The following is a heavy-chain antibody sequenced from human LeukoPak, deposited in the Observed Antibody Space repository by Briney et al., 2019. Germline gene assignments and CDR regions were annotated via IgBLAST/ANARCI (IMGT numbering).Heavy chain of an antibody. CDR1: GFTFSSYA. D-gene: IGHD1-26*01. Sequence: PGGSLRLSCAASGFTFSSYAMSGVRQAPAKGVEWVSAVSGSGGSTYYADSVKGRFTISRANSKNTLNLQMNSLRAEDTAVYYCAKGPSGSYLVAFDIWGQGTMVTVSS. CDR2: VSGSGGST. CDR3: AKGPSGSYLVAFDI. V-gene: IGHV3-23*01. J-gene: IGHJ3*02.